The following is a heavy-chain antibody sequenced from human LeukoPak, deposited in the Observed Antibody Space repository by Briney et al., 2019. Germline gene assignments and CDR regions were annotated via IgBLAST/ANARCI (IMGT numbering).Heavy chain of an antibody. CDR2: IYYTGSA. CDR1: GVSVNSHY. V-gene: IGHV4-59*02. CDR3: ASILYGGNSMDV. D-gene: IGHD4-23*01. Sequence: SDILSLTCTVSGVSVNSHYLSWIRQPPGKGLELIGFIYYTGSASNNPSLKSRVTISVDTSKNQFSLKLNSVTAADTAVYYCASILYGGNSMDVWGQGTTVTVSS. J-gene: IGHJ6*02.